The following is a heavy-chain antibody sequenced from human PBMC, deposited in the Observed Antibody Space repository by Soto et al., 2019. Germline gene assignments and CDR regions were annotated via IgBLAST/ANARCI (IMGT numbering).Heavy chain of an antibody. J-gene: IGHJ5*02. Sequence: SVTQSLTCPAAGGSIRSIPYCWVWILPPPGKGLEWIGSINYSGSTYYNPSLKSRLTLSVDTSKNQFSLRVTSVTAADTALYYCSRRAPEGFDPLGQGTLVPVSS. V-gene: IGHV4-39*01. CDR2: INYSGST. CDR3: SRRAPEGFDP. CDR1: GGSIRSIPYC.